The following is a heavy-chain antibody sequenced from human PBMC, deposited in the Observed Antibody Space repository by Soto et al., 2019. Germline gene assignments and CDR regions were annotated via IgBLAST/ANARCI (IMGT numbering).Heavy chain of an antibody. CDR3: ARAPYCSSTSCSYNWFDP. J-gene: IGHJ5*02. CDR1: GGSFSGYY. Sequence: SETLSLTCAVYGGSFSGYYWSWIRQPPGKGLEWIGEINHSGSTNYSPSLKSRVTISVDTSKNQFSLKLSSVTAADTAVYYCARAPYCSSTSCSYNWFDPWGQGTLVTVSS. D-gene: IGHD2-2*01. CDR2: INHSGST. V-gene: IGHV4-34*01.